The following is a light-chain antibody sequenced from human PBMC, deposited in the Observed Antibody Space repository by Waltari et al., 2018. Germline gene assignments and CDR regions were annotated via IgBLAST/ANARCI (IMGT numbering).Light chain of an antibody. CDR1: SGSVSISYI. Sequence: QTVVTQEPSFSVSPGGTVTLTCGFSSGSVSISYIPSWYQQTPGQAPRTLIYSTNTRSSGVPDRFSGSILGNKAALTITGAQADDESDYYCVLYMGSGIWVFGGGTKLTVL. CDR3: VLYMGSGIWV. V-gene: IGLV8-61*01. CDR2: STN. J-gene: IGLJ3*02.